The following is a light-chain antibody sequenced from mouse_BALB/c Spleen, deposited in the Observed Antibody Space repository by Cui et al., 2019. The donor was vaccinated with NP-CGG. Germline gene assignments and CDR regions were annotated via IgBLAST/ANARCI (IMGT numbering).Light chain of an antibody. CDR2: GTN. CDR1: TGTVTTSNY. J-gene: IGLJ1*01. V-gene: IGLV1*01. CDR3: ALWYSNHWV. Sequence: VVHQESALTTSPGETVTLTCRSSTGTVTTSNYANWVQEKPDHLFTGLIGGTNNRVPGVPARFSGSLIGDKAALTITGAQTEDESIYFCALWYSNHWVFGGGTKLTVL.